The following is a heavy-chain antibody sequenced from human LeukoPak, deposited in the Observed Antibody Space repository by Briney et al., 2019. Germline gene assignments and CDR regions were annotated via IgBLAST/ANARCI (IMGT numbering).Heavy chain of an antibody. D-gene: IGHD3-3*01. CDR2: IFYSGST. Sequence: SETLSLTCTVSGGSISSYYWSWIRQPPGKGLEWIGYIFYSGSTNYNPSLKSRVTISIDMSKNQFSLKLSSVTAADTAVYYCARALKYDFWSGTYGMDVWGQGTTVTVSS. CDR3: ARALKYDFWSGTYGMDV. J-gene: IGHJ6*02. V-gene: IGHV4-59*01. CDR1: GGSISSYY.